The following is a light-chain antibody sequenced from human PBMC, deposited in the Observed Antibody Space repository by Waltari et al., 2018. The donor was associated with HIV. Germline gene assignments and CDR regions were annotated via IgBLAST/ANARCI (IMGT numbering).Light chain of an antibody. J-gene: IGLJ2*01. CDR2: INSDGSH. V-gene: IGLV4-69*01. Sequence: QLVVTQSPSASASLGASVTLTCTLRSGPTKYAIAWHQQQPGKGPGFLMKINSDGSHRKGDGIPDRFSGSSSGTDRYLTISSLQSEDEAVYYCQTWDTGIVLFGGGTEVTV. CDR3: QTWDTGIVL. CDR1: SGPTKYA.